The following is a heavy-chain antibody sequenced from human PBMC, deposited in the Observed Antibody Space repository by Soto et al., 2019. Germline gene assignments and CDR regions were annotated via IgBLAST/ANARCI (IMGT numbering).Heavy chain of an antibody. Sequence: QLQLQESGPGLVKPAETLSLKCAVSGGSVSSGNYFWGWIRQPPGKGLEWIGNIYYNGDTYYSPSRKSRVPMSGATGQSQVSLRRTSVTAADQAVYYSARRLLDTWNPGHAFDFWGQGTLVTVAS. J-gene: IGHJ3*01. V-gene: IGHV4-39*01. CDR3: ARRLLDTWNPGHAFDF. D-gene: IGHD1-20*01. CDR2: IYYNGDT. CDR1: GGSVSSGNYF.